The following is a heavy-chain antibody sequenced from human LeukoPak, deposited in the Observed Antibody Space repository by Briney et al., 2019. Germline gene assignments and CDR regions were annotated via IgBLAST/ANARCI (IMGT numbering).Heavy chain of an antibody. CDR2: IKSKTDGGTT. D-gene: IGHD6-13*01. CDR1: GFTFSSYA. V-gene: IGHV3-15*01. CDR3: TTAAGPKNDDY. Sequence: PGGSLRLSCAASGFTFSSYAMSWVRQAPGKGLEWVGRIKSKTDGGTTDYAAPVKGRFTISRDDSKNTLYLQMNSLKTEDTAVYYCTTAAGPKNDDYWGQGTLVTVSS. J-gene: IGHJ4*02.